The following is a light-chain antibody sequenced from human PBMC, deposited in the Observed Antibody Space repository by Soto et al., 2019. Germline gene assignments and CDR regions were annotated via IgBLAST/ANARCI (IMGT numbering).Light chain of an antibody. CDR1: QGISNY. Sequence: DIQMTQSPSSLSASVGDRVTITCRASQGISNYLAWYQQKPGEVPKLLIYAASTLQSGVPRRFSGSGSGTDFTPTISTLQPEVVATYCCQKYNSAPLSFGGGTKVEIK. J-gene: IGKJ4*01. CDR2: AAS. CDR3: QKYNSAPLS. V-gene: IGKV1-27*01.